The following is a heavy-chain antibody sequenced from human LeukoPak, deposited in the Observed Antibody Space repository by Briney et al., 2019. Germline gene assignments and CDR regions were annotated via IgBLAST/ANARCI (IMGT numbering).Heavy chain of an antibody. D-gene: IGHD2-15*01. J-gene: IGHJ4*01. CDR2: IYYSGST. Sequence: KPSETLSLTCTVSGASISSYYWSWIQQPPGKGLEWIGYIYYSGSTNYNPSLKSRVTISVDTSKNQFSLKLSSVTAAETAVYYCARVTGGCFDYWGXXKLXTVSS. V-gene: IGHV4-59*01. CDR3: ARVTGGCFDY. CDR1: GASISSYY.